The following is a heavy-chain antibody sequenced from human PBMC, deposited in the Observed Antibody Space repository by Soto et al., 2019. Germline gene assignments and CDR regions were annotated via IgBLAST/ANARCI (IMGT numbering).Heavy chain of an antibody. J-gene: IGHJ6*03. CDR3: ARTFPEWFDDYYYYMDV. CDR1: GVSISSYY. V-gene: IGHV4-59*08. D-gene: IGHD3-3*01. Sequence: SETLSLTCTVSGVSISSYYWSWIRQPPGKGLEWIGYIYYSGSTNYNPSLKSRVTISVDTSKNQFSLKLSSVTAADTAVYYCARTFPEWFDDYYYYMDVWGKGTTVTVSS. CDR2: IYYSGST.